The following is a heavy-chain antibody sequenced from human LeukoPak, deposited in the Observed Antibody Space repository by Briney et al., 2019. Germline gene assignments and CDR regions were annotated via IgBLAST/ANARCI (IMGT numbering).Heavy chain of an antibody. D-gene: IGHD2-21*01. CDR2: IKHDGSDK. V-gene: IGHV3-7*01. CDR1: GFTFSSYW. Sequence: GGSLRLSCAASGFTFSSYWMSWVRQAPGKGLEWVANIKHDGSDKYYVDSVRGRFTISRDNAKNTLYLQMDSLRGEDTAVYYCARDFFPIVACTWYEIGYWGQGTLVTVSS. J-gene: IGHJ4*02. CDR3: ARDFFPIVACTWYEIGY.